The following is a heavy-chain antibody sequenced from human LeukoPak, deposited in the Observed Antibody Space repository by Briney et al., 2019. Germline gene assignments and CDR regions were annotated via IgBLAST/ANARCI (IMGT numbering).Heavy chain of an antibody. CDR3: ARDRGGFGVLAAIIFDY. D-gene: IGHD3-16*01. CDR1: GFTFSSYW. J-gene: IGHJ4*02. CDR2: IKQDGSEK. V-gene: IGHV3-7*01. Sequence: GGSLRLSCAASGFTFSSYWMSWVRQAPGKGLEWVANIKQDGSEKYYVDSVKGRFTISRDNAKNSLYLQMNSLRAEDTAVYYCARDRGGFGVLAAIIFDYWGQGTLVTVPS.